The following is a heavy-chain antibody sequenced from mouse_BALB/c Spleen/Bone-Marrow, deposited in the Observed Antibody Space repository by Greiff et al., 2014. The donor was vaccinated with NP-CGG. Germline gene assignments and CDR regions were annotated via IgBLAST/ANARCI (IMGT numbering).Heavy chain of an antibody. V-gene: IGHV1-18*01. D-gene: IGHD1-1*01. CDR2: INPYNGGT. CDR3: ARGDYYGSSSFAY. CDR1: GYSFTGYT. J-gene: IGHJ3*01. Sequence: EVQLVESGPELVKPGASMKISCKASGYSFTGYTMNWVKQSHGKNLEWIGLINPYNGGTSYNQKFKGKATLTVDKSSSTAYMGLLSLTSEDSAVYYCARGDYYGSSSFAYWGQGTLVTVSA.